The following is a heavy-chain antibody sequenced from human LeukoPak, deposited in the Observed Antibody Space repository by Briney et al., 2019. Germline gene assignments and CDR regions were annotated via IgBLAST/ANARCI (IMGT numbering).Heavy chain of an antibody. V-gene: IGHV4-34*01. J-gene: IGHJ4*02. D-gene: IGHD5-12*01. Sequence: SETLSLTCAVYGGSFSGYYWSWIRQPPGKGLEWIGEINHSGSTNYNPSLKSRVTLSVDTSKNQFSLKLSSVTAADTAVYYCARQQEMATLDYWGQGTLVTVSS. CDR1: GGSFSGYY. CDR2: INHSGST. CDR3: ARQQEMATLDY.